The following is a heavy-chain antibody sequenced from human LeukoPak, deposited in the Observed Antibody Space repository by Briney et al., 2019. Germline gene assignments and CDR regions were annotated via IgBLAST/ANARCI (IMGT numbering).Heavy chain of an antibody. CDR1: GFTFSSYG. Sequence: GGSLRLSCAASGFTFSSYGMHWVRQAPGRGLEWVAVISYDGSNKYYADSVKGRFTISRDNSKNTLHLQMNSLRAEDTAVYYCANQRYISSWYAPHYYYYYGMDVWGQGTTVTVSS. J-gene: IGHJ6*02. CDR2: ISYDGSNK. CDR3: ANQRYISSWYAPHYYYYYGMDV. V-gene: IGHV3-30*18. D-gene: IGHD6-13*01.